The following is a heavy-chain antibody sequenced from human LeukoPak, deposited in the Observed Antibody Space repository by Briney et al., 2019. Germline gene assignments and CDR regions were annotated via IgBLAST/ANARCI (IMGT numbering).Heavy chain of an antibody. CDR2: IWYDGSNK. D-gene: IGHD3-3*01. Sequence: GRSLRLSCAASGFTFSSYGMHWVRQAPGKGLEWVAVIWYDGSNKYFADSVKGRFTISRDNSKNTLYLQMNSLRAEDTAVYYCARDFTYYDFWSGNYYYYCMDVWGQGTTVTVSS. CDR1: GFTFSSYG. CDR3: ARDFTYYDFWSGNYYYYCMDV. V-gene: IGHV3-33*01. J-gene: IGHJ6*02.